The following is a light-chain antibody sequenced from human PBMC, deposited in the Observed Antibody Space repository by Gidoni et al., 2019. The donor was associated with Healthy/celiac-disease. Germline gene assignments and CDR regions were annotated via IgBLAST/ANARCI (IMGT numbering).Light chain of an antibody. CDR1: QSVSSN. V-gene: IGKV3-15*01. Sequence: EIVMTQATATLSVSPGERATLACRASQSVSSNLAWYQQKPGQAPSLLIYGASTRATGIPARFSGSGSWTEFTLTIGSLQSVDFAVYYCQQYNNWPYTFGQGTKLEIK. CDR2: GAS. CDR3: QQYNNWPYT. J-gene: IGKJ2*01.